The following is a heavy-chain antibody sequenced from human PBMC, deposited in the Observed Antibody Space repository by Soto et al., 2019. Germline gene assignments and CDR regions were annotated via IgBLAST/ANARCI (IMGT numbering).Heavy chain of an antibody. J-gene: IGHJ6*02. Sequence: PGGSLSLSCAASGFTFSSYGMHWVRQAPGKGLEWVAVIWYDGSNKYYADSVKGRFTISRDNSKNTLYLQMNSLRAEDTAVSYCAREFNYYYGMDVWGQGTTVTVSS. CDR1: GFTFSSYG. CDR3: AREFNYYYGMDV. CDR2: IWYDGSNK. V-gene: IGHV3-33*01.